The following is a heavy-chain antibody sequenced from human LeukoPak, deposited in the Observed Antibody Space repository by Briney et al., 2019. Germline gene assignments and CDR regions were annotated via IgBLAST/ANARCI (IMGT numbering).Heavy chain of an antibody. J-gene: IGHJ4*02. CDR2: INLNSGGT. D-gene: IGHD6-19*01. CDR3: ARSGPYSSGGDPFDY. Sequence: ASVKVSCKASGYTFTGYYMHWVRQAPGQGLEWMGWINLNSGGTNYAQKFQGWVTMTRDTSISTAYMELSRLRSDDTAVYYCARSGPYSSGGDPFDYWGQGTLVTVSS. CDR1: GYTFTGYY. V-gene: IGHV1-2*04.